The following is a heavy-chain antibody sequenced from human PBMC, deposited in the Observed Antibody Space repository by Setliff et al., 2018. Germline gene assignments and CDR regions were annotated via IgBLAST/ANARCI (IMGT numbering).Heavy chain of an antibody. CDR3: ARGRNIAARVLDS. Sequence: SETLSLTCAVSGFSISSGYYWGWIRQPPGKGPEWIVNIHHSGKAYYNPSLKSRVTMSVDTSKDQFSLKLISITAADTAVYYCARGRNIAARVLDSWGQGTLVTVSS. CDR1: GFSISSGYY. V-gene: IGHV4-38-2*01. CDR2: IHHSGKA. D-gene: IGHD6-6*01. J-gene: IGHJ4*02.